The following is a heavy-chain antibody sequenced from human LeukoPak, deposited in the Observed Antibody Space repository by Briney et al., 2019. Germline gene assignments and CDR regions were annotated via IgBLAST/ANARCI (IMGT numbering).Heavy chain of an antibody. V-gene: IGHV1-69*05. D-gene: IGHD1-26*01. J-gene: IGHJ3*01. CDR1: GGTFSSYA. CDR3: AALDKWELLLP. Sequence: SVKVSCKASGGTFSSYAISWVRQAPGQGLEWMGRIIPIFGTANYAQKFQGRVTITTDESTSTAYMELSSLRSEDTAAYYCAALDKWELLLPWGQGTMVTVSS. CDR2: IIPIFGTA.